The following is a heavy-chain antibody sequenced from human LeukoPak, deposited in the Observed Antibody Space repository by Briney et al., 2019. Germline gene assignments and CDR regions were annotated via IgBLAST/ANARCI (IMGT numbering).Heavy chain of an antibody. J-gene: IGHJ4*02. CDR2: INTYDVNT. CDR3: ARDSRRGYSYGYDY. V-gene: IGHV1-18*01. CDR1: GYSFTSYS. Sequence: EASVKVSCKASGYSFTSYSVSWVRQAPGQGLEWMGWINTYDVNTNYAQKFQGRVTLTTDPPTSPDYMELTSLRPDDTAVYYCARDSRRGYSYGYDYWGQGTLVTVSS. D-gene: IGHD5-18*01.